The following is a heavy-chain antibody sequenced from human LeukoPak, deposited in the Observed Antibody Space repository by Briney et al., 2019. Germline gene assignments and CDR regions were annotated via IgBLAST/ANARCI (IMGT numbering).Heavy chain of an antibody. CDR3: ARRAHYYGMDV. V-gene: IGHV4-4*09. CDR1: GGSISSYY. Sequence: PSETLSLTCTVSGGSISSYYWSWIRQPPGKGLEWIGYIYTSGSTNYNPSLKSRVTISVDTSKNQFSLKLSSVTAADTAVYYCARRAHYYGMDVWGQGTTVTVSS. J-gene: IGHJ6*02. CDR2: IYTSGST.